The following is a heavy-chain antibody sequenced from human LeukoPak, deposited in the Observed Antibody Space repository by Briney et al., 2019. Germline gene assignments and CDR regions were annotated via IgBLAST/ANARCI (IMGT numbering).Heavy chain of an antibody. CDR2: INHTGST. Sequence: SETLSLTCAVYGGSFSGYFWSWVRQLPGKGLEWIGEINHTGSTNYNPSLKGRVTISVDTSKNHFYLKLSSVTAADTAVYYCARVDRGVILYYYYMDVWGKGTTVTVSS. D-gene: IGHD3-10*01. J-gene: IGHJ6*03. CDR1: GGSFSGYF. CDR3: ARVDRGVILYYYYMDV. V-gene: IGHV4-34*01.